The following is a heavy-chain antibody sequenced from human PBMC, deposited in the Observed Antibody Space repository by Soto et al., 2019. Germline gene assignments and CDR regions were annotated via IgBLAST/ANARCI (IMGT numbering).Heavy chain of an antibody. Sequence: SETLSLTCNVSGGSISGHYWIWIRQSPGKGLEWIGYIFYTGSTNYNPSLKSRVTLSVDTSKNQFSLRLSSVTAADTAVYYCARVGSSGWSPDYWGQGTLVTVSS. CDR3: ARVGSSGWSPDY. CDR1: GGSISGHY. V-gene: IGHV4-59*11. D-gene: IGHD6-19*01. CDR2: IFYTGST. J-gene: IGHJ4*02.